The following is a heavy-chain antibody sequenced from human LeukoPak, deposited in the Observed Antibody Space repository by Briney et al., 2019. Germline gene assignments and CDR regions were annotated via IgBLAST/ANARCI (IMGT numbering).Heavy chain of an antibody. CDR2: ITGSGGTT. Sequence: GGSLRLSCAASGFTFSSSSMSWVRQAPGKGLEWVSTITGSGGTTYYADSVKGRSTISRDNSKNTLYLQMHSLRAEDTTVYYCAKITTNWGQGTLVTVSS. CDR3: AKITTN. J-gene: IGHJ4*02. CDR1: GFTFSSSS. D-gene: IGHD1-1*01. V-gene: IGHV3-23*01.